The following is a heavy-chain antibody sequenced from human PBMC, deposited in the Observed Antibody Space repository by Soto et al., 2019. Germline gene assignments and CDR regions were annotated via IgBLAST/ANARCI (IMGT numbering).Heavy chain of an antibody. D-gene: IGHD1-1*01. CDR3: ASGTTSTLRGKGAFDI. V-gene: IGHV3-21*01. Sequence: PGGSLRLSCAASGFTFSSYSMNWVRQAPGKGLEWVSSISSSSSYIYYADSVKGRFTISRDNAKNSLYLQMNSLRAEDTAVYYCASGTTSTLRGKGAFDIWGQGTMVTVSS. J-gene: IGHJ3*02. CDR1: GFTFSSYS. CDR2: ISSSSSYI.